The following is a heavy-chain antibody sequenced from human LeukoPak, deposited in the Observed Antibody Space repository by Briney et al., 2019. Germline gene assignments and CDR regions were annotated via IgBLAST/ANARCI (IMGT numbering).Heavy chain of an antibody. V-gene: IGHV5-51*01. CDR3: ARRSECSGGSCYLGPVGY. CDR2: IYPGDSDT. J-gene: IGHJ4*02. CDR1: GYSFNSYW. Sequence: GESLKISCKGSGYSFNSYWIGWVRQMPGKGLKWMRIIYPGDSDTRYSPSFQGQVTISADKSISTAYLQWSSLKASDTAMYYCARRSECSGGSCYLGPVGYWGQGTLVTVSS. D-gene: IGHD2-15*01.